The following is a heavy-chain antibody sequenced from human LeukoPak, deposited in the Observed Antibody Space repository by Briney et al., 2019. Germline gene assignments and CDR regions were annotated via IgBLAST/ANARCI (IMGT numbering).Heavy chain of an antibody. CDR2: ISWNSGSI. D-gene: IGHD2-15*01. Sequence: PGGSLRLSCAASGFTFDDYAMHWVRQAPGKGLEWVSGISWNSGSIGYADSVKGRFTISRDNAKNSLYLRMNSLRAEDTALYYCAKVKKSATFLYYFDYWGQGTLVTVSS. CDR1: GFTFDDYA. V-gene: IGHV3-9*01. J-gene: IGHJ4*02. CDR3: AKVKKSATFLYYFDY.